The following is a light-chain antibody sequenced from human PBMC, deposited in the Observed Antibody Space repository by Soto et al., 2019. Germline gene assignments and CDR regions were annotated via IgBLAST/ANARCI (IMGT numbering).Light chain of an antibody. Sequence: QLVLTQSSSASASRGSSVKLTCTLSSGHSSYIIAWHQQQPGKAPRSLMKLEGSGSYNKGSGVPDRFSGSSSGADRYLTISSLQFEDEADYYCETWDSNTRVFGGGTKVTVL. J-gene: IGLJ3*02. CDR3: ETWDSNTRV. CDR2: LEGSGSY. V-gene: IGLV4-60*02. CDR1: SGHSSYI.